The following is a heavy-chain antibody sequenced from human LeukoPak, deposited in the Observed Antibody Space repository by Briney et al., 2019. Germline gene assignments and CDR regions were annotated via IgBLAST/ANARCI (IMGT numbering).Heavy chain of an antibody. J-gene: IGHJ4*02. CDR3: ARGAVANGSYYFDY. D-gene: IGHD6-19*01. CDR2: INTNTGNP. V-gene: IGHV7-4-1*02. Sequence: SVKVSCKASGYSFTTYVMNWVRQAPGQGLEWMGWINTNTGNPTYAQGFTGRFVFSLDTSVSTAYLQISSLKAEDTVVYYCARGAVANGSYYFDYWGQGTLVTVSS. CDR1: GYSFTTYV.